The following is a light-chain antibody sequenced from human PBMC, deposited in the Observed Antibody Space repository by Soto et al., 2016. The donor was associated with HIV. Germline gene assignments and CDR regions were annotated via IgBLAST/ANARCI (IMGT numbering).Light chain of an antibody. Sequence: SYELTQPPSVSVSPGQTASITCSGDKLGDKFACWYLQKPGQSPLLVIYQHTKRPSGIPERFSGSNSGNTATLTISGTQAMDEADYYCQAWDSSTVVFGGGTKLTVL. J-gene: IGLJ2*01. CDR2: QHT. CDR1: KLGDKF. CDR3: QAWDSSTVV. V-gene: IGLV3-1*01.